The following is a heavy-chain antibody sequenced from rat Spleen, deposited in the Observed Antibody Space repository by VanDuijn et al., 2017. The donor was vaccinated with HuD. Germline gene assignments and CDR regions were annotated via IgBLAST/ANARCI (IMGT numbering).Heavy chain of an antibody. V-gene: IGHV5-7*01. D-gene: IGHD4-3*01. CDR2: ISYDGSST. CDR1: GFTFSDYN. CDR3: ARHNSGYGVMDA. J-gene: IGHJ4*01. Sequence: EVQLVESGGGLVQPGRSLKLSCAASGFTFSDYNMAWVRQAPKKGLEWVATISYDGSSTYYRDSVKGRFTISRDNAKSNLYLQMDSLRSEDTATYYCARHNSGYGVMDAWGQGASVTVSS.